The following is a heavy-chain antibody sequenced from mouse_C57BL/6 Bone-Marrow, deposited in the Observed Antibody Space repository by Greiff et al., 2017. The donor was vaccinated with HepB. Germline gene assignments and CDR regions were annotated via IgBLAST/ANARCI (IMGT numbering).Heavy chain of an antibody. CDR3: ARGTGTRFFAY. CDR2: ISSGSSTI. J-gene: IGHJ3*01. Sequence: EVKLMESGGGLVKPGGSLKLSCAASGFTFSDYGMHWVRQAPEKGLAWVAYISSGSSTIYYADTVKGRFTISRDNAKNTLFLQMTSLRSEDTAMYYCARGTGTRFFAYWGQGTLVTVSA. V-gene: IGHV5-17*01. D-gene: IGHD4-1*01. CDR1: GFTFSDYG.